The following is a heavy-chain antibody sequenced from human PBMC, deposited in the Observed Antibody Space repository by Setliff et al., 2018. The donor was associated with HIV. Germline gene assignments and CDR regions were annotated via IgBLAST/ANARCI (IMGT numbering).Heavy chain of an antibody. J-gene: IGHJ4*02. Sequence: SLKISCVASGFTFSSYGMHWVRQAPGKGLEWVAVTSYDGRTTYFGDSVKGRFTISRDNSKDTLYLEMNSLRSEDTAVYFCARDHTALQFWPYYFDYWGLGVQVTVSS. D-gene: IGHD3-3*02. V-gene: IGHV3-30*03. CDR3: ARDHTALQFWPYYFDY. CDR2: TSYDGRTT. CDR1: GFTFSSYG.